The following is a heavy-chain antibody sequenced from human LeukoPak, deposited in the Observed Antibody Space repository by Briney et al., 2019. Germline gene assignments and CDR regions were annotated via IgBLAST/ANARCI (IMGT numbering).Heavy chain of an antibody. V-gene: IGHV4-34*01. D-gene: IGHD1-26*01. CDR1: GGSFSGYY. Sequence: SETLSLTCAVYGGSFSGYYWSWIRQPPGKGLEWIGEINHSGSTNYNPSLKSRVTISVDMSKNQFSLKLSSVTAADTAVYYCAREGYSGSPHFDYWGQGTLVTVSS. CDR2: INHSGST. J-gene: IGHJ4*02. CDR3: AREGYSGSPHFDY.